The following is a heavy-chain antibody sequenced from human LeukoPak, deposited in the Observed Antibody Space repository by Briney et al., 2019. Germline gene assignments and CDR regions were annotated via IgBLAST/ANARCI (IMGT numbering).Heavy chain of an antibody. V-gene: IGHV3-23*01. D-gene: IGHD3-16*01. Sequence: GSLRLSCEASGFTFSSYALSWVRQAPGKGLEWVSGIIDSGDITYSANSVRGGFTISRDNSKNTLYLQMNSLRAEDTAVYYCAKLGGQEVYNHYVGVWGKGTTVAVSS. CDR1: GFTFSSYA. CDR2: IIDSGDIT. CDR3: AKLGGQEVYNHYVGV. J-gene: IGHJ6*03.